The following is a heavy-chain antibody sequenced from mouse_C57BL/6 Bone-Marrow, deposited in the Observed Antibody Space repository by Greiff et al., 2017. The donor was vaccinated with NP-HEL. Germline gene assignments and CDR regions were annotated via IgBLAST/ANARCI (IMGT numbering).Heavy chain of an antibody. J-gene: IGHJ4*01. CDR3: ARRLRRAYYAMDY. CDR1: GFSLTSYG. CDR2: IWSGGST. V-gene: IGHV2-2*01. D-gene: IGHD2-4*01. Sequence: QVHVKQSGPGLVQPSQSLSITCTVSGFSLTSYGVHWVRQSPGKGLEWLGVIWSGGSTDYNAAFISRLSISKDNSKSQVFFKMNSLQADDTAIYYCARRLRRAYYAMDYWGQGTSVTVSS.